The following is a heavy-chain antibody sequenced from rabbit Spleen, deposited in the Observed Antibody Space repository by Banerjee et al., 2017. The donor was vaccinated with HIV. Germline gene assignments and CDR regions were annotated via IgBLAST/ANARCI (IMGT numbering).Heavy chain of an antibody. D-gene: IGHD6-1*01. Sequence: QQLVESGGGLVKPGASLTLTCTASGFSFSSSYYMCWVRQAPGKGLEWIACIGVGSGGSAYYASWAKGRFTISKTSSTTVTLQMTSLTAADTATYFCAREIWSNADVVHYYATDLWGPGTLVTVS. CDR3: AREIWSNADVVHYYATDL. V-gene: IGHV1S40*01. J-gene: IGHJ4*01. CDR2: IGVGSGGSA. CDR1: GFSFSSSYY.